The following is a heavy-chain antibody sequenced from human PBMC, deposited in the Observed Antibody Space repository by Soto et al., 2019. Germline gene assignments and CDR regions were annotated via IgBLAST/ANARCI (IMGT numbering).Heavy chain of an antibody. CDR3: TTVGYRDYGLALAV. D-gene: IGHD4-17*01. CDR1: GFTFSNAW. CDR2: IKSQTDGGTT. V-gene: IGHV3-15*01. Sequence: EVRLVESRGGLVKPGGSLRLSCAASGFTFSNAWMSWVRQAPGKGLEWVGRIKSQTDGGTTHYAAPVKARFTISRDDSRNTLYLQMSSLKTDDTAMYYCTTVGYRDYGLALAVWGQGTLVTVSS. J-gene: IGHJ3*01.